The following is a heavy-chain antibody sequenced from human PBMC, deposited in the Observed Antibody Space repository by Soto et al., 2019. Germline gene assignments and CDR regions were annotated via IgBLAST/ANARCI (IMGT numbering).Heavy chain of an antibody. D-gene: IGHD2-15*01. CDR1: GFSFSTYA. J-gene: IGHJ5*02. V-gene: IGHV3-23*01. CDR2: FNCNGGGT. Sequence: EGQLLESGGGLVQPGGSLRLACAPSGFSFSTYAMTWVRQAPGKGLEWVSTFNCNGGGTYYAYYVKGRFTISRDNSKNTLYLPMYSLRAEDTATYFCAKDNSLHWFDPWGQGTLVTVSS. CDR3: AKDNSLHWFDP.